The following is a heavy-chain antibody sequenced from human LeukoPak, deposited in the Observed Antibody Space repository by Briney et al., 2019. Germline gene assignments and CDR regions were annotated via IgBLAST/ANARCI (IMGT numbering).Heavy chain of an antibody. CDR2: IRYDGSNK. J-gene: IGHJ4*02. D-gene: IGHD3-3*01. CDR1: GFTFSSYG. V-gene: IGHV3-30*02. Sequence: PGGSLRLSCAASGFTFSSYGMHWVRQAPGKGLEWVAFIRYDGSNKYYADSVKGRFTISRDNSKNTLYLQMNSLRAEDTAVYYCAKIITIFGVADIDYWGQGTLVTVSS. CDR3: AKIITIFGVADIDY.